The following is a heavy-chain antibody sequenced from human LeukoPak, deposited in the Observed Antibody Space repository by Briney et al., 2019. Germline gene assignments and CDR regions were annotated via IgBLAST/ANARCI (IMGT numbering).Heavy chain of an antibody. CDR3: ARDVGAVARYNFDY. J-gene: IGHJ4*02. V-gene: IGHV1-18*01. D-gene: IGHD6-19*01. Sequence: ASVKVSCKASGYIFSKYDISWVRQAPGQGLEWMGWISVHNGNPNYAQKFQGRVTMTTDTSTSTHYMELRSLRSDDTAVYYCARDVGAVARYNFDYWGQGTLVTVSS. CDR2: ISVHNGNP. CDR1: GYIFSKYD.